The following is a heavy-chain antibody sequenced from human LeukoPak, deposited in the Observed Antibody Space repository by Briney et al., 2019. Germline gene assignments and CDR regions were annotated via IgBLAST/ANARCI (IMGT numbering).Heavy chain of an antibody. Sequence: GGSLKLSCAASGFTFSGSAMHWVRQASGKGLEWVGRIRSKANSYATAYAASVKGRFTISRDDSKNTAYLQMNSLKTEDTAVYYCTSYSSGWHPYDYWGQGTLVTVSS. J-gene: IGHJ4*02. D-gene: IGHD6-19*01. CDR1: GFTFSGSA. CDR2: IRSKANSYAT. V-gene: IGHV3-73*01. CDR3: TSYSSGWHPYDY.